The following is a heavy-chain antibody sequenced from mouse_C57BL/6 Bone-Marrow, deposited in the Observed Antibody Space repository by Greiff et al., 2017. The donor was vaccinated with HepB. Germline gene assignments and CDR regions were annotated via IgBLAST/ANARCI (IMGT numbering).Heavy chain of an antibody. CDR1: GYTFTDYY. D-gene: IGHD1-2*01. CDR3: SRDEYGRAWFAY. Sequence: EVQLQQSGPELVKPGASVKISCKASGYTFTDYYMNWVKQSHGKSLEWIGDINPNNGGTSYNQKFKGKATLTVDKSSSTAYMELRSLTSEDSAVYYCSRDEYGRAWFAYWGQGTLVTVSA. J-gene: IGHJ3*01. V-gene: IGHV1-26*01. CDR2: INPNNGGT.